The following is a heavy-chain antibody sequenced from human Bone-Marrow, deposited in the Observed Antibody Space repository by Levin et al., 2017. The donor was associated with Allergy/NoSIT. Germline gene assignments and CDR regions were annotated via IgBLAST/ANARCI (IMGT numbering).Heavy chain of an antibody. J-gene: IGHJ4*02. V-gene: IGHV4-59*08. CDR3: ARHLRGTGTYIFDR. Sequence: SETLSLTCTVSGDSIRSSTWSWIRQPPGKGLEWIGYMYYSGSLNYNPSLQSRVTISMDTSKNQFSLKLSSVTAADTAVYYCARHLRGTGTYIFDRWGQGTLVTVAS. D-gene: IGHD1-7*01. CDR2: MYYSGSL. CDR1: GDSIRSST.